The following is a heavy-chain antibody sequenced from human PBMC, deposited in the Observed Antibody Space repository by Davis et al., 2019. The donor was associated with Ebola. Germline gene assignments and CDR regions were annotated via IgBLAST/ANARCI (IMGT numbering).Heavy chain of an antibody. CDR1: GGTFSSYA. CDR2: IIPIFGTA. D-gene: IGHD4-23*01. J-gene: IGHJ6*03. CDR3: ASSSTVVMGRDYYYYYMDV. Sequence: SVKVSCKASGGTFSSYAISWVRQAPGQGLEWMGGIIPIFGTANYAQKFQGRVTITADESTSTAYMELSSLRSEDTAVYYCASSSTVVMGRDYYYYYMDVWGKGTTVTVSS. V-gene: IGHV1-69*13.